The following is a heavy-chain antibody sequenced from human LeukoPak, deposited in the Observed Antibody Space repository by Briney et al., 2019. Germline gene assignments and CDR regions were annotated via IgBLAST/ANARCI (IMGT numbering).Heavy chain of an antibody. V-gene: IGHV3-33*06. CDR1: GFTFSSYG. D-gene: IGHD2-15*01. CDR2: IWYHGSNK. Sequence: PGGSLRLSCAASGFTFSSYGMHWVRQAPGKGLEWVAVIWYHGSNKYYADSVKGRFTISRDNSKNTLYLQMNSLRAEDTAVYYCAKDGGYCSGGSCYSGVFVHYWGQGTLVTVSS. J-gene: IGHJ4*02. CDR3: AKDGGYCSGGSCYSGVFVHY.